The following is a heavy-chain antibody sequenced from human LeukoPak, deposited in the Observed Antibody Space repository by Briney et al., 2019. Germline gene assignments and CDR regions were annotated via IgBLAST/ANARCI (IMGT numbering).Heavy chain of an antibody. CDR1: GFTFSSYA. CDR2: ISYDGSNK. V-gene: IGHV3-30*04. Sequence: PGGSLRLSCAASGFTFSSYAMHWVRQAPGKGLEWVAVISYDGSNKYYADSVKGRFTISRDNSKNTLYLQMNSLRAEGTAVYYCVRDLGGRSGHWGQGTLVTVSS. D-gene: IGHD1-26*01. J-gene: IGHJ4*02. CDR3: VRDLGGRSGH.